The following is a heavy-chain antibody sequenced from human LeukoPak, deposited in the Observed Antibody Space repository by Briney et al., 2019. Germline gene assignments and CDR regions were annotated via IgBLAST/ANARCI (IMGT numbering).Heavy chain of an antibody. CDR3: AKDGVVAPNDY. D-gene: IGHD2-15*01. V-gene: IGHV3-23*01. J-gene: IGHJ4*02. CDR1: GFTFSSYA. Sequence: GGSLRLSCAASGFTFSSYAMSWVRQAPGKGLEWVSAISGSGGSTYYADSVKSRFTISRDNSKNTLYVQMNSLRAEDTAVYYCAKDGVVAPNDYWGQGTLVTVSS. CDR2: ISGSGGST.